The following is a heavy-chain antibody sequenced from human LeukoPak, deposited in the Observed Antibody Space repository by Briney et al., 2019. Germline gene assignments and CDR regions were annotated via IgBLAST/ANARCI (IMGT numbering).Heavy chain of an antibody. Sequence: PGGSLRLSCAASGFTFSSYSMNWVRQAPGKGLGWVSSISSSSSYIYYADSVKGRFTISRDNAKNSLYLQMNSLRAEDTAVYYCARGGYYDSSGYYQSEVDYWGQGTLVTVSS. CDR1: GFTFSSYS. CDR3: ARGGYYDSSGYYQSEVDY. CDR2: ISSSSSYI. J-gene: IGHJ4*02. V-gene: IGHV3-21*01. D-gene: IGHD3-22*01.